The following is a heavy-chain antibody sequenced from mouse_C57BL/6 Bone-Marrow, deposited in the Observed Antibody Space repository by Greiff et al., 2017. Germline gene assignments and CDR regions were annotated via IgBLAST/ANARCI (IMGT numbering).Heavy chain of an antibody. V-gene: IGHV1-9*01. D-gene: IGHD1-1*01. CDR2: ILPGSGST. CDR3: ARWDYGSLVLNWYFDV. Sequence: QVQLKQSGAELMKPGASVKLSCKATGYTFTGYWIEWVKQRPGHGLEWIGEILPGSGSTNYNEKFKGKATFTADTSSNTAYMQLSSLTTEDSAIYYCARWDYGSLVLNWYFDVWGTGTTVTVSS. CDR1: GYTFTGYW. J-gene: IGHJ1*03.